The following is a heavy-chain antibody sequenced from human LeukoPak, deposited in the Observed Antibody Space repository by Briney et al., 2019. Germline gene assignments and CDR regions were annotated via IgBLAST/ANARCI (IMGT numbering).Heavy chain of an antibody. CDR3: SKDAYFDTSGYYGLAFDI. CDR2: VSSSSSYK. D-gene: IGHD3-22*01. CDR1: GFIFSSYT. J-gene: IGHJ3*02. V-gene: IGHV3-21*04. Sequence: GGSLRLSCATSGFIFSSYTMNWVRQAPGRGLEWVSSVSSSSSYKYYADSVKGRFTISRDNAKNSLYLQMDSLRAEDTAVYFCSKDAYFDTSGYYGLAFDIWGQGTMVTVSS.